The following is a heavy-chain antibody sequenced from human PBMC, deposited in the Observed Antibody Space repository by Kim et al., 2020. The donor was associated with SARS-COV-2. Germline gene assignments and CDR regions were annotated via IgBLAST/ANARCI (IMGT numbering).Heavy chain of an antibody. CDR2: IWYDGSNK. CDR1: GFTFSSYG. D-gene: IGHD3-10*01. J-gene: IGHJ6*02. CDR3: AKDGYYYGSGSYYTRPYYYYGMDV. Sequence: GGSLRLSCAASGFTFSSYGMHWVRQAPGKGLEWVAVIWYDGSNKYYADSVKGRFTISRDNSKNTLYLQMNSLRAEDTAVYYCAKDGYYYGSGSYYTRPYYYYGMDVWGQGTTVTVSS. V-gene: IGHV3-33*06.